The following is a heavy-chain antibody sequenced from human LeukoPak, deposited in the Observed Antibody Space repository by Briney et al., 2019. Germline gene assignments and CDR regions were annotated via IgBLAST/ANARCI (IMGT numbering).Heavy chain of an antibody. CDR2: IIPILGIA. CDR1: GGTFSSYA. J-gene: IGHJ5*02. CDR3: ARTNYYGSGSYYVWFDP. D-gene: IGHD3-10*01. Sequence: ASVKVSCKASGGTFSSYATSWVRQAPGQGLEWMGRIIPILGIANYAQKFQGRVTITADKSTSTAYMELSSLRSEDTAVYYCARTNYYGSGSYYVWFDPWGQGTLVTVSS. V-gene: IGHV1-69*04.